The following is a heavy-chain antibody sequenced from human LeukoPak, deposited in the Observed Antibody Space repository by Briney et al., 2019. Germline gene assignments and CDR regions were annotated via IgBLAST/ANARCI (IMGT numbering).Heavy chain of an antibody. CDR2: INPNSGGT. CDR1: GYTFTGYY. J-gene: IGHJ5*02. V-gene: IGHV1-2*02. D-gene: IGHD2-2*01. Sequence: ASVKVSCKTSGYTFTGYYLFWVRQAPGQGLEWMGWINPNSGGTNYAQKFQGRVTMTRDTSISTAYMELSRLRSDDTAVYYCARFDIVVVPAAIRGFDPWGQGTLVTVSS. CDR3: ARFDIVVVPAAIRGFDP.